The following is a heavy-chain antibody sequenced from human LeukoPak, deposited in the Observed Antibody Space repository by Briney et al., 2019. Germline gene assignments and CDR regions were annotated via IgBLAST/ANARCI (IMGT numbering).Heavy chain of an antibody. Sequence: PSETLSLTCTVSGGSFSTYYWSWIRQPPGKGLEWIGYIYYSGSTNYNPSLKSRVTISVDTSKNQFSLSLSSVTSADTAVYYCAKAAKYYFGSDTYYYFDYWGQGILVTVSS. CDR2: IYYSGST. CDR1: GGSFSTYY. J-gene: IGHJ4*02. D-gene: IGHD3-10*01. CDR3: AKAAKYYFGSDTYYYFDY. V-gene: IGHV4-59*01.